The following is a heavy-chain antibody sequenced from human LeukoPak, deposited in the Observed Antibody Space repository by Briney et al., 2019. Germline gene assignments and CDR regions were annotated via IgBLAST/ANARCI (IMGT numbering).Heavy chain of an antibody. CDR3: AGGRSSSSWYGSGRAVYYFDY. Sequence: SETLSLTCAVYGGSFSGYYWSWIRQPPGQGLEWIGEINHRGSTNYNPSLKSRVTISVDTSKNQFSLKLSSVTAADTAVYYCAGGRSSSSWYGSGRAVYYFDYWGQGTLVTVSS. J-gene: IGHJ4*02. D-gene: IGHD6-13*01. CDR2: INHRGST. V-gene: IGHV4-34*01. CDR1: GGSFSGYY.